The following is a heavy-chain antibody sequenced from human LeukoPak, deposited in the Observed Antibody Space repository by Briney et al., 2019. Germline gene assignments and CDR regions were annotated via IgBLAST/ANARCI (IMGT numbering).Heavy chain of an antibody. J-gene: IGHJ6*02. CDR2: ISGSGGST. CDR1: GFTFSSYA. V-gene: IGHV3-23*01. D-gene: IGHD3-16*01. CDR3: ARDMKPRDMYYYYGMDV. Sequence: PGGSLRLSCAASGFTFSSYAMSWVRQAPGKGLEWVSAISGSGGSTYYADSVKGRFTISRDNSKNTLYLQMNSLRAEDTAVYYCARDMKPRDMYYYYGMDVWGQGTTVTVSS.